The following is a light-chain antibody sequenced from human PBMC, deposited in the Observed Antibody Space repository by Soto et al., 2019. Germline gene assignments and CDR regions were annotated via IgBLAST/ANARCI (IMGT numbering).Light chain of an antibody. CDR1: ETVDTSS. J-gene: IGKJ4*01. CDR3: HQYGSSPLT. V-gene: IGKV3-20*01. CDR2: SAS. Sequence: EIVLTQSPGTLSLSPGETATLSCRASETVDTSSLGWYQQKPGRAPSLLIYSASRRATGIPDRFDASGSATDFTLTISRLEPEDFAVYYCHQYGSSPLTFGGGTKV.